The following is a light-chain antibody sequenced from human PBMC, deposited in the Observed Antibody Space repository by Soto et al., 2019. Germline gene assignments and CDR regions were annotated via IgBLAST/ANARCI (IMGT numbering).Light chain of an antibody. CDR2: KAA. Sequence: DIQMTQSPSTLSASVGDRVTITCRASESISRCLAWYQQKPGKAPKLLIYKAASLESGVPSRFSGSGSGTEFSLTINSLQADDFATYYCQQHNSFSITFGQGTKVDI. CDR1: ESISRC. V-gene: IGKV1-5*03. J-gene: IGKJ1*01. CDR3: QQHNSFSIT.